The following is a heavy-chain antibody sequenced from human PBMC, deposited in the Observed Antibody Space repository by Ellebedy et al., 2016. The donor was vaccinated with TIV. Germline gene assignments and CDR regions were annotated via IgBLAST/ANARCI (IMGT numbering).Heavy chain of an antibody. CDR3: AREMGYDTLTGNYGMDV. D-gene: IGHD3-9*01. CDR2: IYYSGST. V-gene: IGHV4-31*03. J-gene: IGHJ6*02. Sequence: MPSETLSLTCTVSGGSISSGGNYWSWIRQLPGKGLEWIGYIYYSGSTYYNPSLRSRVTISVDTSKNQFSLQLSSVTAADTAVYYCAREMGYDTLTGNYGMDVWGQGTTVTVSS. CDR1: GGSISSGGNY.